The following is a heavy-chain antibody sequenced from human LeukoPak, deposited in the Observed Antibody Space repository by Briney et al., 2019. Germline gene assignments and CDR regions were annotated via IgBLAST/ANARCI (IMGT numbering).Heavy chain of an antibody. D-gene: IGHD2-21*02. CDR3: ATRGGVGLVVVTEYYYMDV. CDR1: GGSISSYY. CDR2: IYTSGST. V-gene: IGHV4-4*07. Sequence: SETLSLTCTVSGGSISSYYWSWIRQPAGKGLEWIGRIYTSGSTNYNPSLKSLGTISVDKSKNQCSLKLSSVTAADTAVYYCATRGGVGLVVVTEYYYMDVWGKGTTVTVSS. J-gene: IGHJ6*03.